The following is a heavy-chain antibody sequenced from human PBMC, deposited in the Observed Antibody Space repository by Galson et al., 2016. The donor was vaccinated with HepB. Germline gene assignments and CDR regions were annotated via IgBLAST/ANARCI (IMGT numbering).Heavy chain of an antibody. CDR1: GGSFRTYS. CDR3: ATDHVDTSLLTFAFDV. Sequence: SVKVSCKASGGSFRTYSVNWVRQAPGQGLEWMGGIVPMFGTADYAQEFQDRVTITADESTNTVHLHLNSLRSDDSAVYYCATDHVDTSLLTFAFDVWGQETLVIVSS. CDR2: IVPMFGTA. J-gene: IGHJ3*01. V-gene: IGHV1-69*13. D-gene: IGHD2-15*01.